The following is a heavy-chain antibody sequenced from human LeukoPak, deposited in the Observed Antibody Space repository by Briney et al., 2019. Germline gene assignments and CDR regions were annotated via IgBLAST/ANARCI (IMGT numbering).Heavy chain of an antibody. Sequence: GASVKVSCKASGYTFSGYYMHWVRQAPGQGLEWMGWLNPKSGDTNYAQKFQGRVAMTRDTSISTVYMELSRLRSDDTAVYYCARRGKVGYTGEYFFDNWGQGTLVTVSS. D-gene: IGHD1-26*01. J-gene: IGHJ4*02. CDR3: ARRGKVGYTGEYFFDN. V-gene: IGHV1-2*02. CDR2: LNPKSGDT. CDR1: GYTFSGYY.